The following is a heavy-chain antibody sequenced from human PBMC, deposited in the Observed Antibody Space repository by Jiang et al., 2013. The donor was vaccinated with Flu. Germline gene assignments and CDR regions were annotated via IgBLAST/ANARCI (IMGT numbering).Heavy chain of an antibody. CDR3: ARDYGGGGSYLGGYNWFDP. Sequence: GPGLVKPSETLSLTCTVSGGSISSYYWSWIRQPPGKGLEWIGYIYYSGSTNYNPSLKSRVTISVDTSKNQFSLKLSSVTAADTAVYYCARDYGGGGSYLGGYNWFDPWGQGTLVTVSS. CDR2: IYYSGST. J-gene: IGHJ5*02. D-gene: IGHD1-26*01. V-gene: IGHV4-59*01. CDR1: GGSISSYY.